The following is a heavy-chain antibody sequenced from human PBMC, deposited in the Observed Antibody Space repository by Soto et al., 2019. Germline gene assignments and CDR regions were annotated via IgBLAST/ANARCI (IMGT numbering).Heavy chain of an antibody. CDR1: GYTLTELS. CDR2: FDPEDGET. Sequence: QVQLVQSGAEVKKPGASVKVSCKVSGYTLTELSMHWVRQAPGKGLEWMGGFDPEDGETIYAQKFQGRVTMTEDTSTDTAYMELSSMRSEDTAVYYCATGGGSRIAAAGNFDYWGQGTLVTVSS. J-gene: IGHJ4*02. V-gene: IGHV1-24*01. CDR3: ATGGGSRIAAAGNFDY. D-gene: IGHD6-13*01.